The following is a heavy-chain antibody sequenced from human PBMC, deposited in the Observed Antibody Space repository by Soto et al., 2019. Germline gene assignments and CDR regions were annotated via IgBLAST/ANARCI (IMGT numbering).Heavy chain of an antibody. Sequence: GGSLRLSCAASGFTFSSYGMHWVRQAPGKGLEWVAVIWYDGSNKYYADSVKGRFTISRDNSKNTLYLQMNSLRAEDTAVYYCARDLPTDRYCSGGSCYPFDYWGQGTLVTVSS. CDR3: ARDLPTDRYCSGGSCYPFDY. V-gene: IGHV3-33*01. J-gene: IGHJ4*02. CDR1: GFTFSSYG. D-gene: IGHD2-15*01. CDR2: IWYDGSNK.